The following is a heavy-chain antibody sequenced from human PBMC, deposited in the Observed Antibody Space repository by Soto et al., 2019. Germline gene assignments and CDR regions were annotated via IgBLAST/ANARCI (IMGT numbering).Heavy chain of an antibody. Sequence: QEQLVQSGAEVKKPGASVKVSCKASGYTFTSYYMHWVRQAPGQGLEWMGIINPSGGSTSYAQKFQGRVTMTRDTSTSTVYMELSSLRSEDTAVYYCARSDFTTVTTWYNWFDPWGQGTLVTVSS. J-gene: IGHJ5*02. D-gene: IGHD4-17*01. V-gene: IGHV1-46*01. CDR2: INPSGGST. CDR1: GYTFTSYY. CDR3: ARSDFTTVTTWYNWFDP.